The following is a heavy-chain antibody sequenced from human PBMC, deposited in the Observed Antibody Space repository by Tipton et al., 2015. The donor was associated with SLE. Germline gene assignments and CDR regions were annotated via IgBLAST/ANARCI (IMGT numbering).Heavy chain of an antibody. CDR1: GGSLSRHY. J-gene: IGHJ4*02. V-gene: IGHV4-59*11. CDR2: IFYSGNS. CDR3: ARATNWNSAAYYFDL. D-gene: IGHD1-1*01. Sequence: TLSLTCSVSGGSLSRHYWTWIRQPPGKGLEWIGYIFYSGNSKYNPSLNNRVTISADTSKGHFSLWLTSVTAADTAIYYCARATNWNSAAYYFDLWGQGTLVTVSS.